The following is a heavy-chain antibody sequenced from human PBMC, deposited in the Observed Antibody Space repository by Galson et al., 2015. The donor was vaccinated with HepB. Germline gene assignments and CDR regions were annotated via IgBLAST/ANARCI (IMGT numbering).Heavy chain of an antibody. CDR1: GGTFSSYA. CDR3: ARGSAGGGDFLNQYAFDI. D-gene: IGHD2-21*02. V-gene: IGHV1-69*13. CDR2: IIPIFGTA. Sequence: SVKVSCKASGGTFSSYAISWVRQAPGQGLEWMGGIIPIFGTANYAQKFQGRVTITADESTSTAYMELSSLRSEDTAVYYCARGSAGGGDFLNQYAFDIWGQGTMVTVSS. J-gene: IGHJ3*02.